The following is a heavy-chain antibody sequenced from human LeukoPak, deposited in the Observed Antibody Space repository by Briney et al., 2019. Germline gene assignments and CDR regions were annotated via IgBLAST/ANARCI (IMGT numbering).Heavy chain of an antibody. CDR3: ARGPRNQEHYYFDY. J-gene: IGHJ4*02. D-gene: IGHD1-14*01. CDR2: IIPIFGTA. CDR1: GGTFSSYA. V-gene: IGHV1-69*13. Sequence: EASVTVSCKASGGTFSSYAISWVRQAPGQGVEWMGGIIPIFGTANYAQKFQGRVTITPDESTSTAYMELSSLRSDDTAVYYCARGPRNQEHYYFDYCGQGTLVTVSS.